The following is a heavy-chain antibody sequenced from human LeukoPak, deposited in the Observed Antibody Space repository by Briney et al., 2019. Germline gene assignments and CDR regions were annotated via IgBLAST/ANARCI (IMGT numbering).Heavy chain of an antibody. D-gene: IGHD3-22*01. CDR3: TTSYYDSSGFRA. J-gene: IGHJ4*02. V-gene: IGHV3-15*01. Sequence: GGSLRLSCAASGFTLNNAWMSWVRQAPGKGLVWVGRIKSETDGGTIYYAAPVKGRSTISRDDSKNMVYLLMNSLKTEDTAVYYCTTSYYDSSGFRAWGQGTLVTVSS. CDR2: IKSETDGGTI. CDR1: GFTLNNAW.